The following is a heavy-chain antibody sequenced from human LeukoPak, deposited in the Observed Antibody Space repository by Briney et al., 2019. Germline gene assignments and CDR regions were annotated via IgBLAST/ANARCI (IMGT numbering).Heavy chain of an antibody. CDR1: GFTFSSYA. V-gene: IGHV3-23*01. CDR2: ISGSGGST. J-gene: IGHJ6*02. D-gene: IGHD2-2*01. Sequence: PGGSLRLSCAASGFTFSSYAMSWVRQAPGKGLEWVSAISGSGGSTYYADSVKGRFTISRDNSKNTLYLQMNSLRAEDTAVYYCAKAAGTSSREYYYYYGMDVWGRGTTVTVSS. CDR3: AKAAGTSSREYYYYYGMDV.